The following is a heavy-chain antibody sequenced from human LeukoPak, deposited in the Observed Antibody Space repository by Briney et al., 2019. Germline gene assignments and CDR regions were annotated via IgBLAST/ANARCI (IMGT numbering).Heavy chain of an antibody. Sequence: GSLRLSCAASGFTFSSYAMSWVRQAPGKGLEWVSAISGSGGSTYYADSVKGRFTISRDNSKNTLYLQMNSLRAEDTAVYYCAKAYDSSGYYYLFGYWGQGTLVTVSS. D-gene: IGHD3-22*01. CDR2: ISGSGGST. CDR1: GFTFSSYA. V-gene: IGHV3-23*01. CDR3: AKAYDSSGYYYLFGY. J-gene: IGHJ4*02.